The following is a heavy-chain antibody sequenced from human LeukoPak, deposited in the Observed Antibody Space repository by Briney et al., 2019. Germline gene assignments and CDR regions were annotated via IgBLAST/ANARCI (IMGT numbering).Heavy chain of an antibody. Sequence: GGSLRLSCAASGFTVSSNYMSWVRQAPGKGLEWVSIIYSGGSTFYADSVKGRFTISRDNSKNTLYLQMNSLRAEDTAVYYCARDKGTSYLSSFDYWGQGTLVTVSS. CDR2: IYSGGST. D-gene: IGHD6-6*01. V-gene: IGHV3-53*01. CDR1: GFTVSSNY. CDR3: ARDKGTSYLSSFDY. J-gene: IGHJ4*02.